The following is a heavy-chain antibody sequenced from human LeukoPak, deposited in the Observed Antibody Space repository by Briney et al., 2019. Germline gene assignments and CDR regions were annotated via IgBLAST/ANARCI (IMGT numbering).Heavy chain of an antibody. J-gene: IGHJ4*02. CDR3: ARRAGGYSHPYDY. CDR2: ISPSADIK. CDR1: GFTFSNHG. D-gene: IGHD4-23*01. Sequence: GGSLRLSCAASGFTFSNHGMNWVRQAPGKGLEWVSGISPSADIKYYADSVKGRFTISRDNSKNTLYLQMNSLRAEDTAVYYRARRAGGYSHPYDYWGQGILVTVSS. V-gene: IGHV3-23*01.